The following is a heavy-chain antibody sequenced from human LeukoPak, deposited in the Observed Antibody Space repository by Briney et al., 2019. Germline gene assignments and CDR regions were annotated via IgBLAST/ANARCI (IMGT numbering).Heavy chain of an antibody. CDR2: ISGSSSSM. J-gene: IGHJ4*02. V-gene: IGHV3-11*01. CDR1: GFSFDDSY. Sequence: PGGPLRLSCAASGFSFDDSYMTWIRQAPGKGLEWVAYISGSSSSMYYADSVKGRFTISRDNARNSLYLNMSSLRADDTAVYYCARGKRRFDFWGQGTLVTVSS. CDR3: ARGKRRFDF.